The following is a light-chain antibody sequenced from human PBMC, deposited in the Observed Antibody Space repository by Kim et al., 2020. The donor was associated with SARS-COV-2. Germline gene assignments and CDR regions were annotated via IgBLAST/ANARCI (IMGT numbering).Light chain of an antibody. V-gene: IGLV4-69*01. Sequence: VKLTCTLSSGHSSYAIAWHQQQPEKGPRYLMKLNSDGSHSKGDGIPDRFSGSSSGAERYLTISSLQSEDEADYYCQTWGTGANWVFGGGTKLTVL. CDR1: SGHSSYA. CDR2: LNSDGSH. CDR3: QTWGTGANWV. J-gene: IGLJ3*02.